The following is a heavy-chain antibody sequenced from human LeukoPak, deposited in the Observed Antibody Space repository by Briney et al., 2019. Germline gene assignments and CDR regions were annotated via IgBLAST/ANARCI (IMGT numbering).Heavy chain of an antibody. D-gene: IGHD1-14*01. CDR3: ARRDFTSEHSDY. Sequence: GESLKISCKGSGFSFTTYWIGWVRQMPGRGLEWMGIIYPGDSDTRYSPSFQGQVTISADKSISTAHLQWSSLKASDTAIYYCARRDFTSEHSDYWGQGTLVTLSS. V-gene: IGHV5-51*01. CDR2: IYPGDSDT. J-gene: IGHJ4*02. CDR1: GFSFTTYW.